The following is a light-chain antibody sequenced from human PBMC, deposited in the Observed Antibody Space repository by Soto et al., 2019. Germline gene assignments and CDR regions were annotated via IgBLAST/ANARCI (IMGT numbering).Light chain of an antibody. Sequence: VMTQSAANLYVSPGEGATLXCRASQSGSNYFYWYQQKAGKAPRLLFYLSSTRAPGSPARLSACGSGREFTLNISSLQSDDFAVYYCKQYNNWPPTTFGQGTRLEIK. CDR2: LSS. J-gene: IGKJ5*01. CDR1: QSGSNY. V-gene: IGKV3-15*01. CDR3: KQYNNWPPTT.